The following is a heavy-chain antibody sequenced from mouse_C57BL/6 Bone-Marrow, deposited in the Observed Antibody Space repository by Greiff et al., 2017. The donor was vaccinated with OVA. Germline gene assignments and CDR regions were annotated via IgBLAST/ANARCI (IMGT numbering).Heavy chain of an antibody. J-gene: IGHJ4*01. CDR1: GFTFSDYG. D-gene: IGHD2-2*01. CDR2: ISSGSSTI. V-gene: IGHV5-17*01. CDR3: ARGYYHAMDY. Sequence: EVNLVESGGGLVKPGGSLKLSCAASGFTFSDYGMHWVRQAPEKGLEWVAYISSGSSTIYYADTVKGRFTISRDNAKNTLFLQMTSLRSEDTAMYYCARGYYHAMDYWGQGTSVTVSS.